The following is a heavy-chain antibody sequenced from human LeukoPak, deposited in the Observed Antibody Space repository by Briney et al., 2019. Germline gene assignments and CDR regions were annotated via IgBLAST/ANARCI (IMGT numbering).Heavy chain of an antibody. D-gene: IGHD3-22*01. CDR1: GFTFSSYG. J-gene: IGHJ4*02. V-gene: IGHV3-30*03. Sequence: GGSLRLSCAASGFTFSSYGMHWVRQAPGKGLEWVAVISYDGSNKYYADSVKGRFTISRDNSKNTLYLQMNSLRAEDTAVYYCARPGGDSSGSFDYWGQGTLVTVSS. CDR3: ARPGGDSSGSFDY. CDR2: ISYDGSNK.